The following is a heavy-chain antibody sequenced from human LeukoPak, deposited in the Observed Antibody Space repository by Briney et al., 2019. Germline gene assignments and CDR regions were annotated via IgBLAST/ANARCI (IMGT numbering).Heavy chain of an antibody. CDR1: GFNFNSYA. V-gene: IGHV3-23*01. Sequence: PGGSLRLSCAASGFNFNSYAMSWVRQAPGKGLEWVSAISPSGTDTYYADSVRGRFTISRDSSKSTLYLQMNSLRAEDTAVYYCTKVSTTRVGGRGYFDHWGQGTQVTVSS. D-gene: IGHD1-1*01. CDR2: ISPSGTDT. CDR3: TKVSTTRVGGRGYFDH. J-gene: IGHJ4*02.